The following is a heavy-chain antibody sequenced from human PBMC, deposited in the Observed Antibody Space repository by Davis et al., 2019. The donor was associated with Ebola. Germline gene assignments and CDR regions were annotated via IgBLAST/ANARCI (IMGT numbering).Heavy chain of an antibody. Sequence: GESLKISCAASGFTFSSYAMHWVRQAPGKGLEWVAVISYDGSNKYYADSVKGRFTISRDNSKNTLYLQMNSLRAEDTAVYYCAKDLTFWRGCMDVWGQGTTVTVSS. V-gene: IGHV3-30-3*01. CDR2: ISYDGSNK. D-gene: IGHD3-3*01. CDR1: GFTFSSYA. J-gene: IGHJ6*02. CDR3: AKDLTFWRGCMDV.